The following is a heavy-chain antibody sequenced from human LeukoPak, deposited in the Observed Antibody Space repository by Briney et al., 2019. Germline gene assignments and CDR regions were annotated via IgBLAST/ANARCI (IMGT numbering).Heavy chain of an antibody. CDR1: RFTFSTYS. V-gene: IGHV3-48*02. J-gene: IGHJ3*02. CDR3: ARDYDTTGRAFDI. CDR2: ISSRSGTI. Sequence: GGSLRLSCAASRFTFSTYSMNWVRQAPGKGLEWVSYISSRSGTIHYADSVKGRFTISRDNAKNSMYLQMNSLRDEDTAVYYCARDYDTTGRAFDIWGQRTMVTVSS. D-gene: IGHD3-22*01.